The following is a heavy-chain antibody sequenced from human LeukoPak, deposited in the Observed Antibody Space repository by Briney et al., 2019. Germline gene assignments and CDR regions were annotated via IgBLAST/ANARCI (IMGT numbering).Heavy chain of an antibody. V-gene: IGHV3-66*01. CDR3: ARVLFSGSFHFDY. J-gene: IGHJ4*02. CDR1: GFTFSSYE. D-gene: IGHD1-26*01. CDR2: MYSGGST. Sequence: GGSLRLSCAASGFTFSSYEMNWVRQAPGKGLEWVSVMYSGGSTYYADPVKGRFTISRDNSKNTLYLQMKSLRAEDTAVYYCARVLFSGSFHFDYWGQGTLVTVSS.